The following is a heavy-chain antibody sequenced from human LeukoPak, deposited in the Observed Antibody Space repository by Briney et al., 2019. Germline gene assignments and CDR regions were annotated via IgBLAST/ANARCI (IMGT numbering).Heavy chain of an antibody. Sequence: ASVKVSGKASGYTFTDYYIHWVRQAPGQGLEWMGWINPSSGGTNYAQSFQGRVTLSRDTSISTAYMELSRLISDDTALYYCARLGYAGGGYPCDYWGQGTLVTVSS. CDR1: GYTFTDYY. J-gene: IGHJ4*02. D-gene: IGHD2-15*01. V-gene: IGHV1-2*02. CDR2: INPSSGGT. CDR3: ARLGYAGGGYPCDY.